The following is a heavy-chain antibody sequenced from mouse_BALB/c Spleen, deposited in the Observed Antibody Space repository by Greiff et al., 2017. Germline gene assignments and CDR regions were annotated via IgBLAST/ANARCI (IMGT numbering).Heavy chain of an antibody. CDR3: TRDAPLYGSSPYWYFDV. D-gene: IGHD1-1*01. J-gene: IGHJ1*01. V-gene: IGHV5-6-4*01. CDR2: ISSGGSYT. Sequence: EVQLVESGGGLVQPGGSLKLSCAASGFTFSSYTMSWVRQTPEKRLEWVATISSGGSYTYYPDSVKGRFTISRDNAKNTLYLQMSSLKSEDTAMYYCTRDAPLYGSSPYWYFDVWGAGTTVTVSS. CDR1: GFTFSSYT.